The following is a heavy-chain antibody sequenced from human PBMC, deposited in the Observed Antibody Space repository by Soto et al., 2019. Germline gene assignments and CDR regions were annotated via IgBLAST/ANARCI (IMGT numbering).Heavy chain of an antibody. CDR2: INPNSGST. J-gene: IGHJ3*02. D-gene: IGHD3-3*01. V-gene: IGHV1-2*02. CDR1: GYTFTGYY. Sequence: ASVKVSCKASGYTFTGYYMHWVRQAPGQGLEWMGWINPNSGSTYYADSVKGRFTISRDNSKNTLYLQMNSLRAEDTAVYYCARDGGNAFDIWGQGTMVTVSS. CDR3: ARDGGNAFDI.